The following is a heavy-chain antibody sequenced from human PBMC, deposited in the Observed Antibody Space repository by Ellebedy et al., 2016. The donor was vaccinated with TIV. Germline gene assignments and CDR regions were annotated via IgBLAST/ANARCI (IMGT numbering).Heavy chain of an antibody. V-gene: IGHV3-9*01. CDR3: AKGRYFDWLSYFDY. Sequence: GGSLRLSXAASGFTFSSYWMHWVRQAPGKGLEWVSGISWNSGSIGYADSVKGRFTISRDNAKNSLYLQMNSLRAKDTALYYCAKGRYFDWLSYFDYWGQGTLVTVSS. J-gene: IGHJ4*02. CDR1: GFTFSSYW. D-gene: IGHD3-9*01. CDR2: ISWNSGSI.